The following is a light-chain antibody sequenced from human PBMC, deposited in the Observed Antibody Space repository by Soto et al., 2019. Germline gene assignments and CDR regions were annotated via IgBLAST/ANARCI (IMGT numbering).Light chain of an antibody. J-gene: IGLJ2*01. CDR1: NIGSKS. V-gene: IGLV3-21*02. CDR3: QVWDSRSDHVV. CDR2: GDS. Sequence: SYELTHPPSVSVAPGQTARITCERNNIGSKSVHWYQQKPGQAPVLVVYGDSDRPSGNPERFSGSNSENTATLTITRVEAGDEADYYCQVWDSRSDHVVFGGGTKVTVL.